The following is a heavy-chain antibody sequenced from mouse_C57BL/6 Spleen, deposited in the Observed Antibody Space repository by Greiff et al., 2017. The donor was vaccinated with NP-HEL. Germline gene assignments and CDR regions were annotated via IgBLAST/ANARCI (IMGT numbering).Heavy chain of an antibody. CDR1: GYTFTSYW. D-gene: IGHD2-5*01. CDR2: IDPSDSYT. V-gene: IGHV1-59*01. CDR3: AKGDSNYGAYAMDY. Sequence: QVQLQQPGAELVRPGTSVKLSCKASGYTFTSYWMHWVKQRPGQGLEWIGVIDPSDSYTNYNHKFKGKATFTVDKSSSTAYMQLSSLTSEDSAVYYCAKGDSNYGAYAMDYWGKGTTVTVSS. J-gene: IGHJ4*01.